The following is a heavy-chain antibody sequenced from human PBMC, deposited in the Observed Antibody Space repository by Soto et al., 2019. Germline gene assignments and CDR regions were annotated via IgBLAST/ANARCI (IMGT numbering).Heavy chain of an antibody. Sequence: SETLSLTCTVSGGSISGYHWSWIRQPPGKGLEWIGHIYYSGGTTYNPSLHSRLTVSMDTSKNQFSLKLNSVTAADTAVYYCARWVYIYGPGALDIWGQGTMVTVSS. CDR1: GGSISGYH. CDR3: ARWVYIYGPGALDI. J-gene: IGHJ3*02. D-gene: IGHD6-13*01. CDR2: IYYSGGT. V-gene: IGHV4-59*08.